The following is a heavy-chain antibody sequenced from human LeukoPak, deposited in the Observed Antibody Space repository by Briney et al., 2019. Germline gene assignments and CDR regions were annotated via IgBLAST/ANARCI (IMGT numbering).Heavy chain of an antibody. CDR1: GFTFSSYG. J-gene: IGHJ3*02. CDR3: ASQTKWELLTLYTFDI. Sequence: GGSLRLSCAASGFTFSSYGMHWVRQAPGKGLEWVAVISYDGSNKYCADSVKGRFTISRDNSKNTLYLQMNSLRAEDTAVYYCASQTKWELLTLYTFDIWGQGTMVTVSS. CDR2: ISYDGSNK. V-gene: IGHV3-30*03. D-gene: IGHD1-26*01.